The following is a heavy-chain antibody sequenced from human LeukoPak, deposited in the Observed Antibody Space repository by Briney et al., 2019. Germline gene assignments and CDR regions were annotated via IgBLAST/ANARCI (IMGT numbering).Heavy chain of an antibody. D-gene: IGHD3-10*01. CDR3: VRGGGYHGSTNYYSLAY. CDR2: INHSGST. J-gene: IGHJ4*02. Sequence: SETLSLTCAVYGGSFSGYYWSWIRQPPGKGLEWIGEINHSGSTNYNPSLKSRVTMSVDTSKNHFSLKLNSVTAADTSVYYCVRGGGYHGSTNYYSLAYWGQGTLVTVSS. CDR1: GGSFSGYY. V-gene: IGHV4-34*01.